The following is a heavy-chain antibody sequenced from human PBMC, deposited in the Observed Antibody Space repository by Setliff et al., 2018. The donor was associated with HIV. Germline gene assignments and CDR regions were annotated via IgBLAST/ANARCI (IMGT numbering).Heavy chain of an antibody. CDR3: IIAYSSGWLAPMGFDS. J-gene: IGHJ4*02. Sequence: SETLFLTCTVSAGSIRSSTYYWAWIRQPPGKGLEWIGTIYYSGSTYYNPSLKSRATISVDMSKNQFSLRLSSVTAADTAVYYCIIAYSSGWLAPMGFDSWGQGTLVTVSS. V-gene: IGHV4-39*01. D-gene: IGHD6-19*01. CDR1: AGSIRSSTYY. CDR2: IYYSGST.